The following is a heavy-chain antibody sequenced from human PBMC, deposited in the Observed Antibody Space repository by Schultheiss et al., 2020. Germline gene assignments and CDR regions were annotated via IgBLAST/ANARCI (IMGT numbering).Heavy chain of an antibody. Sequence: LRLSCTVSGGSISSGGYYWSWIRQHPGKGLEWIGYIYYSGSTYYNPSLKSRVTISVDKSKNQFSLKLSSVTAADTAVYYCARERSVGNCMDVWGQGTTVTVSS. V-gene: IGHV4-31*03. CDR3: ARERSVGNCMDV. CDR2: IYYSGST. CDR1: GGSISSGGYY. D-gene: IGHD1-26*01. J-gene: IGHJ6*02.